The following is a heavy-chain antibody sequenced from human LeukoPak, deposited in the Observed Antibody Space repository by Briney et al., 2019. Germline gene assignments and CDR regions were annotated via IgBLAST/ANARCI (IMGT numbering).Heavy chain of an antibody. CDR2: INHSGST. Sequence: PSETLSLTCAVYGGSFSGYYWSWIRQPPGKGLEWIGEINHSGSTNYNPSLKSRVTISVDTSKNQFSLKLSSVTAADTAVYYCARVNSGSSGSYYFDYWGQGNLVTVSS. J-gene: IGHJ4*02. CDR3: ARVNSGSSGSYYFDY. D-gene: IGHD3-22*01. CDR1: GGSFSGYY. V-gene: IGHV4-34*01.